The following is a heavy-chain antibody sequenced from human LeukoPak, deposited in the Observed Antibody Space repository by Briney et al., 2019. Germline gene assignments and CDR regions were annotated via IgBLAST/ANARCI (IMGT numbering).Heavy chain of an antibody. CDR1: GFTFDDYA. CDR3: AKDERGTVMSAFDI. Sequence: GGSLRLSCAAPGFTFDDYAMHWVRQAPGKGLEWVSGISWNSGSIGYADSVKGRFTISRDNAKNSLYLQMNSLRAEDTALYYCAKDERGTVMSAFDIWGQGTMVTVSS. J-gene: IGHJ3*02. V-gene: IGHV3-9*01. D-gene: IGHD1-1*01. CDR2: ISWNSGSI.